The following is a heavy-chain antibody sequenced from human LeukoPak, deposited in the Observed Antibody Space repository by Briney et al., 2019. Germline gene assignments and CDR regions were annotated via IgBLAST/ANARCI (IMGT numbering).Heavy chain of an antibody. CDR1: GFTFGDYA. Sequence: PGRSLRLSCTASGFTFGDYAMSWVRQAPGKGLEWVGFIRSKAYGGTTEYAASVKGRFTISRGDSKSIAYLQMNSLKTEDTAVYYCTRVGIAVAATGYYYMDVWGKGTTVTVSS. J-gene: IGHJ6*03. D-gene: IGHD6-19*01. V-gene: IGHV3-49*04. CDR2: IRSKAYGGTT. CDR3: TRVGIAVAATGYYYMDV.